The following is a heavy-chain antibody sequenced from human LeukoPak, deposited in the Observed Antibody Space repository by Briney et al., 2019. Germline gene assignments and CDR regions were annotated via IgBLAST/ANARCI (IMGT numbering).Heavy chain of an antibody. V-gene: IGHV4-34*01. CDR1: GGSFSGYY. D-gene: IGHD3-22*01. CDR3: ARRSYYYDSSGRIDY. CDR2: INHSGST. J-gene: IGHJ4*02. Sequence: SETLSLTCAVYGGSFSGYYWSWIRQPPGKGLEWIGEINHSGSTNYNPSLKSRVTISVDTSKNQFSLKLSSVTAADTAVYYCARRSYYYDSSGRIDYWGQGTLVTVSS.